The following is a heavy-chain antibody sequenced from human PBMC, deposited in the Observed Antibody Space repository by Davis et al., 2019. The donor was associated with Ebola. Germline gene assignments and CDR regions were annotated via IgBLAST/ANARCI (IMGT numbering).Heavy chain of an antibody. D-gene: IGHD4-11*01. Sequence: GGSLRLSCAASGFTFSSYSMNWVRQAPGKGLEWVSSISSSSSYIYYADSVKGRFTISRDNAKNSLYLQMNSLRAEDTAVYYCARDSPYSNHNWFDPWGQGTLVTVSS. CDR1: GFTFSSYS. V-gene: IGHV3-21*01. J-gene: IGHJ5*02. CDR3: ARDSPYSNHNWFDP. CDR2: ISSSSSYI.